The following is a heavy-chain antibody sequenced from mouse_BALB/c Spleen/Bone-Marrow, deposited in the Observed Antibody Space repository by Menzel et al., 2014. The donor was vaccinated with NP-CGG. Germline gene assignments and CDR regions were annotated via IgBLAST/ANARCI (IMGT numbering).Heavy chain of an antibody. D-gene: IGHD2-13*01. V-gene: IGHV3-2*02. CDR1: GYSIISDCA. CDR2: ISYSGSS. J-gene: IGHJ4*01. Sequence: EVQLQQSGPGLVKPSQSLSLTCTVTGYSIISDCAWNWIRQFPGNKLEWMGYISYSGSSSYIPSLKSRISITRDTSKNQFFLQLNSVTTEDTATYYCARSAYYGDGAMDYWGQGTSVTVSS. CDR3: ARSAYYGDGAMDY.